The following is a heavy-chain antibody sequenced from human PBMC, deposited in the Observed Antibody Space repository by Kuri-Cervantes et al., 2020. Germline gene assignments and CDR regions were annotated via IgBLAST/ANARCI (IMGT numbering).Heavy chain of an antibody. CDR1: GGSISSYY. D-gene: IGHD3-16*01. Sequence: ESLKISCAVYGGSISSYYWSWIRQPPGKGLEWIGYIYYSGSTNYNPSLKSRVTISVDTSKNQFSLKLSSVTAADTAVYYCARTDLLYYFDYWGQGTLVTVSS. J-gene: IGHJ4*02. V-gene: IGHV4-59*01. CDR2: IYYSGST. CDR3: ARTDLLYYFDY.